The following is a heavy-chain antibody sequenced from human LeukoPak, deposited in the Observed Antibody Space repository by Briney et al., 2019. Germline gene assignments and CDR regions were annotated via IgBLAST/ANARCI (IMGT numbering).Heavy chain of an antibody. Sequence: GGSLRLSCAASGFTFSSYAMHWVRQAPGKGLEWVAVISYDGSNKYYADSVKGRFTISRDNSKNTLYLQMNSLRAEDTAVYYCARDRGYSGHDVYYGMDVWGQGTTVTVSS. CDR1: GFTFSSYA. V-gene: IGHV3-30*04. CDR2: ISYDGSNK. J-gene: IGHJ6*02. CDR3: ARDRGYSGHDVYYGMDV. D-gene: IGHD5-12*01.